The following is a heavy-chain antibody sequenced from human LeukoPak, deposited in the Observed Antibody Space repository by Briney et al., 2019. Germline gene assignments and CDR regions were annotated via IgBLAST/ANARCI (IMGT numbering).Heavy chain of an antibody. J-gene: IGHJ6*02. D-gene: IGHD3-10*01. Sequence: GGSLRLSCVAAGFSFSDYAMSWARQAPGKGLEWVSVISGAGDRTFYADSVKGRFTISRDNSRNTLYLQMNSLRAEDTAVYYCAKDRAVLLWFGELGQLAPRDHCGMDVWGQGTTVTVSS. CDR3: AKDRAVLLWFGELGQLAPRDHCGMDV. CDR2: ISGAGDRT. V-gene: IGHV3-23*01. CDR1: GFSFSDYA.